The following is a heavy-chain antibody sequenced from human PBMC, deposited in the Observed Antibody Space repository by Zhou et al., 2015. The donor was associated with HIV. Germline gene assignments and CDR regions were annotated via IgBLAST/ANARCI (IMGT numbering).Heavy chain of an antibody. CDR1: GGTFSSYP. J-gene: IGHJ4*02. Sequence: QVQLVQSGAEVKKPGSSVKVSCRASGGTFSSYPISWVRQAPGQGLEWMGGIIPIFGTANYAQKFQGRVTITADESTNTAYMELSSLRSEDTAVYYCASPRDGYNSFPVDWGQGTLVTVSS. CDR2: IIPIFGTA. CDR3: ASPRDGYNSFPVD. V-gene: IGHV1-69*12. D-gene: IGHD5-24*01.